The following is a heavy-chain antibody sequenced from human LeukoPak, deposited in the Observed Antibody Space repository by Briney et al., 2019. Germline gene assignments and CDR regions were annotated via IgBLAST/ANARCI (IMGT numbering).Heavy chain of an antibody. CDR1: GGSISSYY. CDR3: ARRGVLMVYATEYYIAY. V-gene: IGHV4-59*08. CDR2: IYYSGST. Sequence: PSETLSLTCTISGGSISSYYWSWIRQPPGKGLEWIGYIYYSGSTNYNPSLKSRVTISVDTSKNQFSLKLSSVTAADTAVYYCARRGVLMVYATEYYIAYWGQGTLVTVSS. D-gene: IGHD2-8*01. J-gene: IGHJ4*02.